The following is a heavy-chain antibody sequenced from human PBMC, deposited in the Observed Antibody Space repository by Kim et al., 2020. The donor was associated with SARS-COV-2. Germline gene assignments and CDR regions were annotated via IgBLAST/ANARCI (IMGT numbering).Heavy chain of an antibody. CDR1: GFAFSAHA. V-gene: IGHV3-48*02. CDR2: ISYNREI. CDR3: ARGINHAFDY. Sequence: GESLRLSCTASGFAFSAHAMNWVRQAPGEGLEWISFISYNREILYRDSVRGRFTISRDNAKNSLYLQMNSLRDEDTAVYYCARGINHAFDYWGQGILVTVSS. J-gene: IGHJ4*02.